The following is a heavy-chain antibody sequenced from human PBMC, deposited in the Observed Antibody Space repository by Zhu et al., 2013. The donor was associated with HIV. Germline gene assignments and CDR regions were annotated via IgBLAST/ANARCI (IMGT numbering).Heavy chain of an antibody. V-gene: IGHV1-46*01. CDR1: GYTFTNYY. J-gene: IGHJ3*02. Sequence: QVQLVQSGAEVKKPGASVKVSCKASGYTFTNYYMHWVRQAPGQGLEWMGIITPIAGSTTYAQKFQGRVTMTRDTSTGTVYMDLSSLRSEDTAVYYCARGGYCSSGSCLLVSMAFDIWGQGTLVTVSS. CDR2: ITPIAGST. CDR3: ARGGYCSSGSCLLVSMAFDI. D-gene: IGHD2-15*01.